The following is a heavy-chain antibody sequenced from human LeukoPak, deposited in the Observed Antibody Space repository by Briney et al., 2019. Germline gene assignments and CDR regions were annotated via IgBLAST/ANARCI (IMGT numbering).Heavy chain of an antibody. V-gene: IGHV4-38-2*02. CDR1: GYSIGSGYY. J-gene: IGHJ4*02. CDR2: IYHSGST. D-gene: IGHD3-22*01. Sequence: PSETLSLTCTVSGYSIGSGYYWGWIRPPPGKGLEWIGSIYHSGSTYYNPSLKSRVTISVDTSKNQFSLKLSSVTAADTAVYYCATYYDSSGYPDYWGQGTLVTVSS. CDR3: ATYYDSSGYPDY.